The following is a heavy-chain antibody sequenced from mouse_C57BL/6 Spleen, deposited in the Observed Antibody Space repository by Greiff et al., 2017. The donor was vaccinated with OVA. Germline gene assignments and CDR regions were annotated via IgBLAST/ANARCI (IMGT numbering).Heavy chain of an antibody. CDR2: IDPSDSYT. CDR1: GYTFTSYW. V-gene: IGHV1-69*01. D-gene: IGHD1-1*01. Sequence: QVQLQQPGAELVMPGASVKLSCKASGYTFTSYWMHWVKQRPGQGLEWIGEIDPSDSYTNYNQKFKGKSTLTVDKSSSTAYMQLSSLTSEDSAVYYCARGDYGSSSLWYFDVWGTGTTVTVSS. J-gene: IGHJ1*03. CDR3: ARGDYGSSSLWYFDV.